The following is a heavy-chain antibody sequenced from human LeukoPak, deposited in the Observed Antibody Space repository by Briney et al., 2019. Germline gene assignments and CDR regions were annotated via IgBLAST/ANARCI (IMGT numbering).Heavy chain of an antibody. Sequence: SETLSLTCTVSGGSISSSSYYWGWIRRPPGKGLEWIGSIYYSGSTYYNPSLKSRVTISVDTSKNQFSLKLSSVTAADTAVYYCARNDSSGYFDYWGQGTLVTVPS. V-gene: IGHV4-39*01. D-gene: IGHD3-22*01. J-gene: IGHJ4*02. CDR2: IYYSGST. CDR1: GGSISSSSYY. CDR3: ARNDSSGYFDY.